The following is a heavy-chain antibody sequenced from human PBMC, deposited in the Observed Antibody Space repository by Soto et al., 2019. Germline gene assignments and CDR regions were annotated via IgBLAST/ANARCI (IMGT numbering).Heavy chain of an antibody. CDR1: GGSISIGGYY. CDR3: ARDSSGRYDAFDI. J-gene: IGHJ3*02. Sequence: SETLSLTCTVSGGSISIGGYYWSWIRRHPGKGLEWIGYIYYSGSTYYNPSLKSRVTISVDTSKNQFSLKLSSVTAADTAVYYCARDSSGRYDAFDIWGQGTMVTVSS. V-gene: IGHV4-31*03. CDR2: IYYSGST. D-gene: IGHD3-22*01.